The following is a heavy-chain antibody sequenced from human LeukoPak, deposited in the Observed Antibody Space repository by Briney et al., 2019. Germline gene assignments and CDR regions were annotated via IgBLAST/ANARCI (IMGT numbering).Heavy chain of an antibody. V-gene: IGHV3-30*02. Sequence: GGSLRLSCAASGFTFSTYGMHWVRQAPGKGLEWVSFIRYVGINKYYADSVKGRFTISRDNAKNSLYLQMNSLRAEDTAVYYCAELGITMIGGVWGKGPRSPSPQ. CDR1: GFTFSTYG. CDR3: AELGITMIGGV. CDR2: IRYVGINK. J-gene: IGHJ6*04. D-gene: IGHD3-10*02.